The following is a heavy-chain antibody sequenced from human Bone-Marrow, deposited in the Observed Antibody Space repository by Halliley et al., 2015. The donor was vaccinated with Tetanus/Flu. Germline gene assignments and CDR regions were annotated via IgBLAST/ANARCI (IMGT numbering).Heavy chain of an antibody. CDR3: AMSGRGSSYDA. V-gene: IGHV4-59*01. J-gene: IGHJ4*02. D-gene: IGHD5-18*01. CDR2: ISYSGGT. Sequence: LEWIGDISYSGGTNYNPSPKSRIPLSVDTSKNQLSLKLSSGTAADTAVYYCAMSGRGSSYDAWGRGTLVTVSS.